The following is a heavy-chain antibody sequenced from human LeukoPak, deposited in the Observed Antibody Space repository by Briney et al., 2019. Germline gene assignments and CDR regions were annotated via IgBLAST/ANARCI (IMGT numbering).Heavy chain of an antibody. CDR3: ARDCAVMSTIRDSGC. J-gene: IGHJ4*02. D-gene: IGHD3-10*01. Sequence: GASVKVSCKASAYTFTNYCVCWVRQAPGQGLEWMGWISAYNGDTSYAQKLQGRVTMTTDTSTRTGYMELRSLRSDDTAVYSSARDCAVMSTIRDSGCWGQGTLVTVSS. CDR1: AYTFTNYC. V-gene: IGHV1-18*01. CDR2: ISAYNGDT.